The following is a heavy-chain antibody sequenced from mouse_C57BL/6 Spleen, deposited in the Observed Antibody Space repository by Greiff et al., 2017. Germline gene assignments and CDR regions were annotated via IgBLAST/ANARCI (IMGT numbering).Heavy chain of an antibody. CDR3: ARDWDYGSRGFDY. CDR1: GFTFSSYA. J-gene: IGHJ2*01. D-gene: IGHD1-1*01. Sequence: EVMLVESGGGLVKPGGSLKLSCAASGFTFSSYAMSWVRQTPEKRLEWVATISDGGSYTYYPDNVKGRFTISRDNAKNNLYLQMSHLKSEDTAMYYCARDWDYGSRGFDYWGQGTTLTVSS. CDR2: ISDGGSYT. V-gene: IGHV5-4*01.